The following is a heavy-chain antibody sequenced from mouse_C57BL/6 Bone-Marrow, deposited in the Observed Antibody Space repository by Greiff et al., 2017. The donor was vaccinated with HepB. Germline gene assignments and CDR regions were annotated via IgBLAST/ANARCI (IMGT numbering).Heavy chain of an antibody. J-gene: IGHJ3*01. Sequence: EVQLQQSGPELVKPGASVKIPCKASGYTFTDYNMDWVKQSHGKSLEWIGDINPNNGGTIYNQKFKGKATLTVDKSSSTAYMELRSLTSEDTAVYYCARGRQRVTAVVATPFAYWGQGTLVTFSA. D-gene: IGHD1-1*01. V-gene: IGHV1-18*01. CDR3: ARGRQRVTAVVATPFAY. CDR1: GYTFTDYN. CDR2: INPNNGGT.